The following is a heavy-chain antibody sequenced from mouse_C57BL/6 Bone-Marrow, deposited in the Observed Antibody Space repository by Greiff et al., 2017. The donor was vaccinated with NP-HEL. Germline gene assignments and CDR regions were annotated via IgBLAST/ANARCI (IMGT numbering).Heavy chain of an antibody. Sequence: EVQLQQSGTVLARPGASVKMSCKTSGYTFTSYWMHWVKQRPGQGLEWIGAIYPGNSDTSYNQKFKGKAKLTAVTSASTAYMELSSLTNEDSAVYYCTRDPFYYYGSSPWFAYWGQGTLVTVSA. D-gene: IGHD1-1*01. CDR1: GYTFTSYW. V-gene: IGHV1-5*01. J-gene: IGHJ3*01. CDR2: IYPGNSDT. CDR3: TRDPFYYYGSSPWFAY.